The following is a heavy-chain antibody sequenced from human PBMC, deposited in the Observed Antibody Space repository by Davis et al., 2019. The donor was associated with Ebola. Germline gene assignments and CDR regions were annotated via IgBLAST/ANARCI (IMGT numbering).Heavy chain of an antibody. CDR1: GYTFTTYG. V-gene: IGHV1-18*01. D-gene: IGHD1-26*01. CDR2: ISAYNGNT. Sequence: ASVKVSCKASGYTFTTYGISWVRQAPGQGLEWMGWISAYNGNTNYAQKLQGRVTMTTDTSTSTAYMELRSLRSEDTAVYYCAGGPWWWAIVGATHNDYWGQGTLVTVSS. J-gene: IGHJ4*02. CDR3: AGGPWWWAIVGATHNDY.